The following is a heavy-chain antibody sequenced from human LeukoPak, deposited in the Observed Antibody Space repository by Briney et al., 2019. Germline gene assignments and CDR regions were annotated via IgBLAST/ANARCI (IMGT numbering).Heavy chain of an antibody. J-gene: IGHJ4*02. Sequence: PSGTLSLTCAVSGGSISSSNWWSWVRQPPGKGLEWIGEIYHSGSTNYNPSLKSRVTISVDKSKNQFSLKLSSVTAADTAVYYCARDGKGRKNPHDYWGQGTLVTVSS. CDR2: IYHSGST. CDR3: ARDGKGRKNPHDY. D-gene: IGHD4-23*01. V-gene: IGHV4-4*02. CDR1: GGSISSSNW.